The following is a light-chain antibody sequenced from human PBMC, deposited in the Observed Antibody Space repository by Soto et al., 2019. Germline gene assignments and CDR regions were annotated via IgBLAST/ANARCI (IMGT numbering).Light chain of an antibody. CDR2: KTS. J-gene: IGKJ1*01. CDR3: QQYYSRET. V-gene: IGKV1-5*03. Sequence: DIQMTQSPSIVSASVGDTVTITCRASQAVNPWLAWHQQKPGKVPRVLIYKTSNLENGVPSRFSGSGSGTDYTLTISNLQPDDFATYDCQQYYSRETFGQGTKV. CDR1: QAVNPW.